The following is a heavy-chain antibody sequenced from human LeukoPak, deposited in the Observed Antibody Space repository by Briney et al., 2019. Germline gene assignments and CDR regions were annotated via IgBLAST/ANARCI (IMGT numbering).Heavy chain of an antibody. CDR1: GFTFSSYW. D-gene: IGHD3-10*01. Sequence: GGSLRLSCAASGFTFSSYWMSWVRQAPGKGLEWVANIKQDGSEKYYVDSVKGRFTISRDNAKNSLYLQMSSLRAEDTAVYYCAKDGRQRKTYFYGSGSANAFDIWGQGTMVTVSS. V-gene: IGHV3-7*01. CDR2: IKQDGSEK. CDR3: AKDGRQRKTYFYGSGSANAFDI. J-gene: IGHJ3*02.